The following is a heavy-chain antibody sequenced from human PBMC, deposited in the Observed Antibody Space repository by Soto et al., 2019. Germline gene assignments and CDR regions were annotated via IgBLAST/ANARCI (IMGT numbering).Heavy chain of an antibody. V-gene: IGHV3-30*18. J-gene: IGHJ4*02. CDR2: LSYDGSNN. D-gene: IGHD2-21*01. CDR1: GFTFSRYG. CDR3: AKRIWNCEEAGPY. Sequence: QVQLVESGGGVVQPGMSLRRSCAASGFTFSRYGMHWVCLAPCKGMESVAVLSYDGSNNCYADSVKGRFIISRDNSKNTLYLQMNSLRADDTDVYDCAKRIWNCEEAGPYLGPGTLVTVSS.